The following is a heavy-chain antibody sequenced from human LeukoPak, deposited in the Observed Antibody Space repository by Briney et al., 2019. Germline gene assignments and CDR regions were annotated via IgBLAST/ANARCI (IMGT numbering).Heavy chain of an antibody. CDR2: IYHSGST. CDR3: AGSAVYYYDSSGYYEDY. Sequence: SETLSLTCTVFGGSISSGGYYWSWIRQPPGKGLEWIGYIYHSGSTYYNPSLKSRVTISVDRSKNQFSLKLSSVTAADTAVYYCAGSAVYYYDSSGYYEDYWGQGTLVTVSS. D-gene: IGHD3-22*01. V-gene: IGHV4-30-2*01. CDR1: GGSISSGGYY. J-gene: IGHJ4*02.